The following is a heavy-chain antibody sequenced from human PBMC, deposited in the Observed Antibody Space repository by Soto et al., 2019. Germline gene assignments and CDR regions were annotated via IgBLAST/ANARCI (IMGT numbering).Heavy chain of an antibody. V-gene: IGHV3-9*01. CDR1: GFTFDDYA. D-gene: IGHD6-19*01. CDR3: AKDRGLVLSFYFDY. Sequence: EVQLVESGGGLVQPGRSLRLSCAASGFTFDDYAMRWVRQAPGKGLEWVSGISWNSASIDFADSVKGRFTLSRDNAKNSLCLQMTSLRAEETALYYCAKDRGLVLSFYFDYWCQGTVVSVSS. J-gene: IGHJ4*02. CDR2: ISWNSASI.